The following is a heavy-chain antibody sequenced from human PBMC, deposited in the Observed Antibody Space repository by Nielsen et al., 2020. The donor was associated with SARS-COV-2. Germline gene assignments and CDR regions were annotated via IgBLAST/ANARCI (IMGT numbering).Heavy chain of an antibody. Sequence: SSVKVSCKASGGTFSSYAISWVRQAPGQGLEWMGGIIPIFGTANYAQKFQGRVTITADESTSTAYMELSSLRSEDTAVYYCARVERLGRGRDYYYYYGMDVWGQGTTVTVSS. V-gene: IGHV1-69*13. CDR1: GGTFSSYA. J-gene: IGHJ6*02. D-gene: IGHD3-10*01. CDR3: ARVERLGRGRDYYYYYGMDV. CDR2: IIPIFGTA.